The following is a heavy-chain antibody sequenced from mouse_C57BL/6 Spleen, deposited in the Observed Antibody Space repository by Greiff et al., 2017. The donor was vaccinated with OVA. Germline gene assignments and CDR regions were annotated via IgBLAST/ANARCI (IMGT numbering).Heavy chain of an antibody. CDR1: GYSFTGYY. D-gene: IGHD2-12*01. Sequence: VQLKQSGPELVKPGASVKISCKASGYSFTGYYMNWVKQSPEKSLEWIGEINPSTGGTTYNQKFKAKATLTVDKSSSTAYMQLKSLTSEDSAVYYCALYSPYWYFDVWGTGTTVTVSS. V-gene: IGHV1-42*01. J-gene: IGHJ1*03. CDR3: ALYSPYWYFDV. CDR2: INPSTGGT.